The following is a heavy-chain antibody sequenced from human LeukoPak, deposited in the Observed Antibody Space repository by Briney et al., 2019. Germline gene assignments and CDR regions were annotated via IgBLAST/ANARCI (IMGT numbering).Heavy chain of an antibody. D-gene: IGHD6-13*01. Sequence: GGSLRLSCAASGFTFSSYSMKWVRQAPGKGLEWVSSISSSSTYIYYADSVKGRFTISRDNAKNSLYLQMNSLRAEDTAVYYCARAAGYYMDVWGKGTTVTVSS. CDR3: ARAAGYYMDV. J-gene: IGHJ6*03. CDR2: ISSSSTYI. V-gene: IGHV3-21*01. CDR1: GFTFSSYS.